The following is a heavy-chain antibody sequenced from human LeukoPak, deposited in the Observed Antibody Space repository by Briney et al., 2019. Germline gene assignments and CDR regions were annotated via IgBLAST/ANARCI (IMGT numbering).Heavy chain of an antibody. CDR1: GFTFSSYA. CDR2: ISGSGGST. Sequence: KPGGSLRLSCAASGFTFSSYAMSWVRQAPGKGLEWVSAISGSGGSTYYADSVKGRFTISRDNSKNTLYLQMNSLRAEDTAVYYCAKDRTKYSSGWYFAFDIWGQGTMVTVSS. J-gene: IGHJ3*02. CDR3: AKDRTKYSSGWYFAFDI. V-gene: IGHV3-23*01. D-gene: IGHD6-19*01.